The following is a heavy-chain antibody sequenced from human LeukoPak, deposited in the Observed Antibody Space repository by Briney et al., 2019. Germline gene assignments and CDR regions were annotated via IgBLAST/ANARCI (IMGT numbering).Heavy chain of an antibody. D-gene: IGHD1-26*01. CDR1: GFTFSSYA. CDR2: ISGSVGST. Sequence: GGSLRLSCAASGFTFSSYAMSCVRQAPGEGLEWVSAISGSVGSTYYADSVKGRFTISRDNSKNTLYLQMNSPRAEDTAVYYCAKSGEGRKVGATRTWYFDLWGRGTLVTVSS. CDR3: AKSGEGRKVGATRTWYFDL. V-gene: IGHV3-23*01. J-gene: IGHJ2*01.